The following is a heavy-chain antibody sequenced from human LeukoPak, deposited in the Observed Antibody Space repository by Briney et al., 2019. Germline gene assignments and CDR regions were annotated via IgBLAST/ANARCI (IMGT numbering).Heavy chain of an antibody. V-gene: IGHV1-69*13. J-gene: IGHJ4*02. Sequence: SVKVSCKASGYTFTSYYMHWVRQAPGQGLEWMGGIIPIFGTANYAQKFQGRVTITADESTSTAYMELSSLRSEDTAVYYCARAPRPYGSGSYLSDYWGQGTLVTVSS. CDR2: IIPIFGTA. CDR3: ARAPRPYGSGSYLSDY. CDR1: GYTFTSYY. D-gene: IGHD3-10*01.